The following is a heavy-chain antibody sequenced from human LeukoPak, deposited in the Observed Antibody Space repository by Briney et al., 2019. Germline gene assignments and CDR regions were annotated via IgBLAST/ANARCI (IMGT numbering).Heavy chain of an antibody. Sequence: PGGSLKLSCAASGFTFSTYGMHWVRQAPGKGLEWVAFIRYDGNNKYYADFVKGRFTISRDNSKNTLYLHMNSLRTEDTAVYYCAKIEGKYQLANVPDHWGQGTLVTVSS. D-gene: IGHD2-2*01. V-gene: IGHV3-30*02. CDR3: AKIEGKYQLANVPDH. CDR1: GFTFSTYG. J-gene: IGHJ4*02. CDR2: IRYDGNNK.